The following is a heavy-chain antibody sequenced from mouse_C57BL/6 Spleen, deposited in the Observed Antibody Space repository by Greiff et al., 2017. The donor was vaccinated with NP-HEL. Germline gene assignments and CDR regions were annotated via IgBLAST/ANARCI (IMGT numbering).Heavy chain of an antibody. J-gene: IGHJ3*01. CDR3: ARYGYYYGSSPAWFAY. V-gene: IGHV1-9*01. D-gene: IGHD1-1*01. CDR2: ILPGSGST. Sequence: VQLQESGAELMKPGASVKLSCKATGYTFTGYWIEWVKQRPGHGLEWIGEILPGSGSTNYNEKVKGKATFTADTSSNTAYMQLSSLTTEDSAIYYCARYGYYYGSSPAWFAYWGQGTLVTVSA. CDR1: GYTFTGYW.